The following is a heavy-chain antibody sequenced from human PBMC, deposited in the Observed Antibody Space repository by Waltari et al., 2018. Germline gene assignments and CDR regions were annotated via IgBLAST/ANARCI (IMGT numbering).Heavy chain of an antibody. J-gene: IGHJ6*02. CDR2: CDPRDSDV. CDR1: GYIFTSYW. CDR3: AGVDTWTDADVNTLMEA. D-gene: IGHD3-10*02. Sequence: EVQLVQSGPEVKKPGASLRISCEASGYIFTSYWIGWVRQRPGQGLEWMGRCDPRDSDVNHSPSIHGHVANSADKSINTAFLQWSSLRATDSDIYYGAGVDTWTDADVNTLMEAWGQGTTVTVSS. V-gene: IGHV5-10-1*03.